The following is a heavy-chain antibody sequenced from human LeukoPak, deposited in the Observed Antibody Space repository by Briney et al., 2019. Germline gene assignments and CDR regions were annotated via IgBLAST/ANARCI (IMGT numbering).Heavy chain of an antibody. CDR1: GFTFSSYS. CDR3: ARDPGGYYDILTGYWANWYFDL. J-gene: IGHJ2*01. V-gene: IGHV3-48*01. CDR2: ISSSSTI. Sequence: GGSLRLSCAASGFTFSSYSMNWVRQAPGKGLEWVSYISSSSTIYYADSVKGRFTISRDNAKNSLYLQMNSLRAEDTAVYYCARDPGGYYDILTGYWANWYFDLWAVAPWSLSPQ. D-gene: IGHD3-9*01.